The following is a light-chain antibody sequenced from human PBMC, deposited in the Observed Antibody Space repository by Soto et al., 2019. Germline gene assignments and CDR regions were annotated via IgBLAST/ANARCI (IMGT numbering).Light chain of an antibody. Sequence: EIVLTQSPGTLSLSPGEGATLSCRASQSVTSSYLAWYQQKPGQAPRLLIHDASSRATGIPDRFSGSGSGTDFTLTISRLEPEDFAFYYCQQFHYWWTFGQGTKVDI. CDR1: QSVTSSY. CDR2: DAS. J-gene: IGKJ1*01. V-gene: IGKV3-20*01. CDR3: QQFHYWWT.